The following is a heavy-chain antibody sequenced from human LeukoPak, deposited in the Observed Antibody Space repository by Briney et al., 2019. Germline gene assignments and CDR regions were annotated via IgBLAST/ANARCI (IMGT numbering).Heavy chain of an antibody. CDR1: GFTLSSYW. J-gene: IGHJ3*02. V-gene: IGHV3-7*01. CDR2: IRGDGSRK. Sequence: GGSLRLSCAASGFTLSSYWTSWVRQAPGKGLEWVANIRGDGSRKYYLDSVEGRFTISRDNAKNSLFLQMSSLRADDTAVYYCVRDANYHDGSNYYDVLDIWGQGTTVTVSS. CDR3: VRDANYHDGSNYYDVLDI. D-gene: IGHD3-22*01.